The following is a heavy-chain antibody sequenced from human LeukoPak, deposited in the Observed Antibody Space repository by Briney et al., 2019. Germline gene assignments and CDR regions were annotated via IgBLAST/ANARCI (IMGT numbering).Heavy chain of an antibody. CDR1: GFTFSSYE. D-gene: IGHD1-26*01. J-gene: IGHJ4*02. CDR2: ISSSGSTV. V-gene: IGHV3-48*03. CDR3: ARDPGGGSYYRSEY. Sequence: GGSLRLSCEASGFTFSSYEMNWVRQAPGKGLEWVSYISSSGSTVFYADSVKGRFTISRDNAKNSLYLQMNSLRAEDTAVYYCARDPGGGSYYRSEYWGQGTLVTVSS.